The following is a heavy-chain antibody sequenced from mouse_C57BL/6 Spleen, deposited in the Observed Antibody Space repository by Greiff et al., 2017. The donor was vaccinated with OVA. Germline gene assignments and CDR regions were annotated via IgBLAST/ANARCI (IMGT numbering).Heavy chain of an antibody. J-gene: IGHJ3*01. V-gene: IGHV1-64*01. CDR3: ARKGYDGYSPFAY. D-gene: IGHD2-3*01. CDR1: GYTFTSYW. CDR2: IHPNSGST. Sequence: QVQLQQPGAELVKPGASVKLSCKASGYTFTSYWMHWVKQRPGQGLEWIGMIHPNSGSTNYNEKFKSKATLTVDKSSSTAYMQLSSLTSEDSAVYYCARKGYDGYSPFAYWGQGTLVTVSA.